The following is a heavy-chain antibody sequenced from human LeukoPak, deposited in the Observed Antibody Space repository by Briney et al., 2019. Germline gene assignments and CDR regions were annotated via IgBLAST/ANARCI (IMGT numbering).Heavy chain of an antibody. CDR1: GFSVSRNY. D-gene: IGHD1-26*01. CDR2: ISRSSDYI. Sequence: GGSLRLSCAASGFSVSRNYMNWVRQAPGKGLEWVSSISRSSDYIYYADSVKGRFTISRDNAKNSLYLQMNSPRAEDTAVYYCARDVPGGYYELLHYWGQGTLVTVSS. J-gene: IGHJ4*02. V-gene: IGHV3-21*01. CDR3: ARDVPGGYYELLHY.